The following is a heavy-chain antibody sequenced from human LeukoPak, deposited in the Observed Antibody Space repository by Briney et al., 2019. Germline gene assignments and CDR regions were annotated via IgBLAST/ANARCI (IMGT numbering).Heavy chain of an antibody. CDR2: INPNSGGT. D-gene: IGHD2-15*01. J-gene: IGHJ5*02. CDR1: GYTFTGYY. Sequence: GASVTVSCKASGYTFTGYYMHWVRQAPGQGLEWMGWINPNSGGTNYAQKFQGRVTMTRDTSISTAYMELSRLRSDDTAVYYCARPLLGCSGGSCYSDWFDPWGQGTLVTVSS. CDR3: ARPLLGCSGGSCYSDWFDP. V-gene: IGHV1-2*02.